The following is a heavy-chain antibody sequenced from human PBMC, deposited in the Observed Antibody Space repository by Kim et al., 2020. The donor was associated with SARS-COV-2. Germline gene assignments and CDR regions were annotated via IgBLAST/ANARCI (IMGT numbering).Heavy chain of an antibody. Sequence: LKSRVTISVDTSKNQFSLKLGSVTAADTAVYYCARDRRYSYGHENWFDPWGQGTLVTVSS. CDR3: ARDRRYSYGHENWFDP. D-gene: IGHD5-18*01. V-gene: IGHV4-59*01. J-gene: IGHJ5*02.